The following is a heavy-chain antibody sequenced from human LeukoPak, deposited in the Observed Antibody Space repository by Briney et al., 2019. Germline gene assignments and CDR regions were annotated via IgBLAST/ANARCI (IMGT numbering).Heavy chain of an antibody. D-gene: IGHD3-3*01. CDR2: IRYDGSNK. CDR3: ARDYDFWSGYYSPTRGYFGY. J-gene: IGHJ4*02. Sequence: GGSLRLSCAASGFTFSGSGMHWVRQAPGKGLEWVTFIRYDGSNKYYTDSVKGRFTISRDNSKNTLYLQMDSLRAEDTAGYYCARDYDFWSGYYSPTRGYFGYWGQGTLVTVSS. CDR1: GFTFSGSG. V-gene: IGHV3-30*02.